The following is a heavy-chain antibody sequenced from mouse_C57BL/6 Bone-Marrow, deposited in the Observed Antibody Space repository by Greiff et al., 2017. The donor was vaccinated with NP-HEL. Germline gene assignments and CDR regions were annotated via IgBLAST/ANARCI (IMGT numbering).Heavy chain of an antibody. J-gene: IGHJ3*01. CDR2: ISSGSSSI. CDR1: GFTFSDYG. D-gene: IGHD2-3*01. V-gene: IGHV5-17*01. Sequence: EVKLVESGGGLVKPGGSLKLSCAASGFTFSDYGMHWVRQAPEKGLEWVAYISSGSSSIYYADTVKGRFTISRDNAKNTLFLQMTSLKSEDTAMYYCARDWGWLARIAYWGQGTLVTVSA. CDR3: ARDWGWLARIAY.